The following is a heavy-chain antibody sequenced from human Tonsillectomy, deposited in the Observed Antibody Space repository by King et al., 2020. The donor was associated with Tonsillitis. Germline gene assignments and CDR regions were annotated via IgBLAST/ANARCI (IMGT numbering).Heavy chain of an antibody. V-gene: IGHV1-2*02. D-gene: IGHD3-9*01. J-gene: IGHJ4*02. CDR2: IYPGNGDT. CDR1: GYTFTDYH. Sequence: QLVQSGAEVKKPGASVRGSCKTSGYTFTDYHFHWVRQAPGQGLEWMGWIYPGNGDTSYAQKFQGRLTLTSDTSIATAYMEVNGLTSDDTAVYYCARENWFYDFWGQGSPVTVSS. CDR3: ARENWFYDF.